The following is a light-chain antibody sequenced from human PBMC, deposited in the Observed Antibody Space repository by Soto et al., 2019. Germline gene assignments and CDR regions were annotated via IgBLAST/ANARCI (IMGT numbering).Light chain of an antibody. J-gene: IGKJ1*01. CDR1: HGIGTS. CDR3: HQYATYPRT. CDR2: SAS. Sequence: DIQMTQSPSSLSVSVGDRVTITCRASHGIGTSLGWFQQHPGKAPKSLIYSASTLQVGVPSRFSGSGSRTDFPLTISRLQPEDFATYYWHQYATYPRTFGQGTKVEVK. V-gene: IGKV1-16*01.